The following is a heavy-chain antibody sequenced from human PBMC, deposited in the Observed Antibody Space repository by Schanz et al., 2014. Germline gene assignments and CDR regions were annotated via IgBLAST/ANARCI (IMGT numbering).Heavy chain of an antibody. CDR3: ARARLRGDGQNVDFDY. CDR2: IKQDGSEK. Sequence: EVQLVESGGGLVQPGGSLRLSCAASGFTFSSYWMSWVRQAPGKGLEWVANIKQDGSEKYYVDSVQGRFTISRDNAKNSLYLQMNSLRAEDTAVYYCARARLRGDGQNVDFDYWGQGTLVTVST. CDR1: GFTFSSYW. V-gene: IGHV3-7*03. J-gene: IGHJ4*02. D-gene: IGHD4-17*01.